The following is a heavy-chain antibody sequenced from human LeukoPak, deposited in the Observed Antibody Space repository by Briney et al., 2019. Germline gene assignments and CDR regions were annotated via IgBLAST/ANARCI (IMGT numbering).Heavy chain of an antibody. J-gene: IGHJ6*02. V-gene: IGHV3-43*02. D-gene: IGHD6-13*01. CDR2: MCGYDGRT. CDR3: AKDLYSSSWYDYYYYYGMDV. Sequence: GVFLRLSCAASGFTFDDYAMHWVRQAPGKGLEWVSLMCGYDGRTYYADSVKGRFTISRDNSKNSLYLQMNSLRTEDTALYYCAKDLYSSSWYDYYYYYGMDVWGQGTTVTVAS. CDR1: GFTFDDYA.